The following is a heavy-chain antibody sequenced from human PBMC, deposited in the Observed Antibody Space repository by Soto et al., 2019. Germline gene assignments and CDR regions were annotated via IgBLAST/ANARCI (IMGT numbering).Heavy chain of an antibody. V-gene: IGHV3-66*01. J-gene: IGHJ4*02. CDR2: IYSGGST. CDR1: GFTVSSNY. CDR3: AREDYYGSGSYFPGDY. Sequence: GGSLRLSCAASGFTVSSNYMSWVRQAPGKGLEWVSVIYSGGSTYYADSVKGRFTISRDNSKNTLYLQMNSLRAEDTAVYYCAREDYYGSGSYFPGDYWGQGTLVTVSS. D-gene: IGHD3-10*01.